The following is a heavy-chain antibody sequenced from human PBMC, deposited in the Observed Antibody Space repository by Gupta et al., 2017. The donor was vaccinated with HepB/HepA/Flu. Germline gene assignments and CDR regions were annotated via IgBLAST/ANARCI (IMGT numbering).Heavy chain of an antibody. CDR3: VRETRRYGYDSSGYSKRQEEKHALDL. CDR1: EFTVSTYE. J-gene: IGHJ3*01. V-gene: IGHV3-48*03. Sequence: EAQLVESGGGLVQPGGSLRLSCAASEFTVSTYEMNRVRQAPGKGLEWFSYINIGCTNISYADSVKGRFTISRDNARTSLYLQMNSLGAEDTAVYYCVRETRRYGYDSSGYSKRQEEKHALDLWGQGTMVTVSS. CDR2: INIGCTNI. D-gene: IGHD3-22*01.